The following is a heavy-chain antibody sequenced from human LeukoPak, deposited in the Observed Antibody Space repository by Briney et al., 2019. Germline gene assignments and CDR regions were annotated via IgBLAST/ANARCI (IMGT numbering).Heavy chain of an antibody. CDR2: ISAYNGNT. CDR1: GYTFISYG. Sequence: ASGKVSCKASGYTFISYGISWVRQAPGQGLEWMGWISAYNGNTNYAQKLQGRVTMTTDTSTSTAYMELRSLRSDDTAVYYCARTTYYYGSGSYPADYWGQGTLVTVSS. J-gene: IGHJ4*02. V-gene: IGHV1-18*01. CDR3: ARTTYYYGSGSYPADY. D-gene: IGHD3-10*01.